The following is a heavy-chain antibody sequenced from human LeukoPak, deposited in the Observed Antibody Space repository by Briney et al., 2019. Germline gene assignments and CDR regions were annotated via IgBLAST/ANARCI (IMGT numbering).Heavy chain of an antibody. V-gene: IGHV4-59*02. CDR2: AYYGKST. J-gene: IGHJ4*02. CDR1: GASVSNHY. CDR3: AISYGGYVLDS. Sequence: SETLSLTCTVSGASVSNHYCTWLRQPPGKRLEWIGYAYYGKSTNYNASLRSRVTISVDTSKNQFSLRLSSVTAADTAVYYCAISYGGYVLDSWGQGTLVIVSS. D-gene: IGHD5-12*01.